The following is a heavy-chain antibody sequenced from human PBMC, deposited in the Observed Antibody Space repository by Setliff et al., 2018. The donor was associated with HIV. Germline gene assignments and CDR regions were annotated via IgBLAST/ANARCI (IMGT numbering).Heavy chain of an antibody. CDR1: GVSISSTSYY. V-gene: IGHV4-39*01. D-gene: IGHD3-3*01. CDR2: MYYSGNT. CDR3: ARQRGGRVTIFGVSGGWFDP. Sequence: TLSLTCAVSGVSISSTSYYWGWIRQPPGKGLEWIGSMYYSGNTYYNPSLKSRVTISIDTSKNQFSLKLSSVTAADTAVYYCARQRGGRVTIFGVSGGWFDPWGQGTLVTVSS. J-gene: IGHJ5*02.